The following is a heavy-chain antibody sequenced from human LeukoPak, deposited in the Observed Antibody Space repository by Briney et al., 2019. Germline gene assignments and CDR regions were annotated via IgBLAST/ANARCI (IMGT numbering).Heavy chain of an antibody. D-gene: IGHD2-15*01. J-gene: IGHJ4*02. CDR2: MSDDGSEK. CDR3: AREADSGYYRTVDY. CDR1: GFTFSGYA. V-gene: IGHV3-30-3*01. Sequence: GGSLRLSCAASGFTFSGYAMHWVRQAPGKGLEWLGHMSDDGSEKHYVDSVRGRFTISRDPSKNTLYLEMTSLRTEDTAVYYCAREADSGYYRTVDYWGQGTMVTVS.